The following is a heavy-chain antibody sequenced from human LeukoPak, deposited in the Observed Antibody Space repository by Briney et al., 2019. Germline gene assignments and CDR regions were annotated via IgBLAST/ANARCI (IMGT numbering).Heavy chain of an antibody. J-gene: IGHJ5*02. D-gene: IGHD2-21*02. V-gene: IGHV3-48*02. CDR2: ISRGSSTI. CDR1: GFTLSSYT. Sequence: GGSLRLSCAASGFTLSSYTMNWVRQAPGKGLEWVSYISRGSSTIYYADSVKGRFTISRDNAKNSPYLQMNSLRDEDTAVYYCARECGGDCYNWFDPWGQGTLVTVSS. CDR3: ARECGGDCYNWFDP.